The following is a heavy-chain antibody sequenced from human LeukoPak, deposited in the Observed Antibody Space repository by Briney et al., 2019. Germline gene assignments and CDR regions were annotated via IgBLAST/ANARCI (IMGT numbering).Heavy chain of an antibody. CDR2: MNPNSGNT. CDR1: GGTFSSYA. V-gene: IGHV1-8*02. CDR3: ARLGEATVNY. J-gene: IGHJ4*02. D-gene: IGHD3-10*01. Sequence: VASVKVSCKASGGTFSSYAINWVRQATGQGLEWMGWMNPNSGNTGYAQKFQGRVTMTRNTSISTAYMELSSLRSEDTAVYYCARLGEATVNYWGQGTLVTVSS.